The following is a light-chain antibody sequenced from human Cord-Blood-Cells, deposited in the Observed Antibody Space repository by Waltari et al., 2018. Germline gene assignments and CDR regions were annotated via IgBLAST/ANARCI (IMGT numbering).Light chain of an antibody. CDR3: QQYNNCPPA. CDR2: GAS. J-gene: IGKJ2*01. CDR1: QSVSSN. V-gene: IGKV3-15*01. Sequence: EIVITQSPAPLSVSPGERATLSCRASQSVSSNLAWYQQKPGQAPRLLIYGASTRATGIPVRFSGSGSGTEFTLTISSLQSEDFAVYYCQQYNNCPPAFGQGTKLEIK.